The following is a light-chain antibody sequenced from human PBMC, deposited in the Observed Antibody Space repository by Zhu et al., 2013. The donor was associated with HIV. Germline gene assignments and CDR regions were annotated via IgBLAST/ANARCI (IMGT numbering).Light chain of an antibody. V-gene: IGKV1-9*01. CDR3: QQYTSYRT. CDR1: QGISSY. CDR2: VAS. J-gene: IGKJ1*01. Sequence: DIQLTQSPSFLSASVGDRVTITCRASQGISSYLAWYQQRPGKAPHLLIYVASNLEGGVPSRFSGSGSGTEFTLTISSLQPDDSATYYCQQYTSYRTFGQGTKVEIK.